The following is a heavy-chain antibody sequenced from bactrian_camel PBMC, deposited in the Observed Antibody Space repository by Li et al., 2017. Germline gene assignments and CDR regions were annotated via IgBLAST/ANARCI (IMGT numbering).Heavy chain of an antibody. D-gene: IGHD7*01. V-gene: IGHV3S1*01. CDR3: AFDKWGTG. Sequence: QVQLVESGGDLVHPGGSLSLSCAASGFTFSNFMMYWVRQAPGKGLEWVSGIDISGGSTYYADSVKGRAAIHADAATSTVYLQLDNLNTDDTAIYYCAFDKWGTGRGQGTQVTVS. J-gene: IGHJ4*01. CDR1: GFTFSNFM. CDR2: IDISGGST.